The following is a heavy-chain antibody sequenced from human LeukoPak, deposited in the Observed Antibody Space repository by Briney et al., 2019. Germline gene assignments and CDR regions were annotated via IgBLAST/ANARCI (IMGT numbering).Heavy chain of an antibody. V-gene: IGHV3-21*01. J-gene: IGHJ4*02. CDR1: GFTFSSYS. CDR3: ASSGSYRFDY. D-gene: IGHD1-26*01. Sequence: GGSLRLSCVASGFTFSSYSMNWVRQAPGKGLEWVSSISSGSDHIYYADSVRGRFTISRDNAKNSLYLQMNSLRDEDTAVYYCASSGSYRFDYWGQGTLVTVSS. CDR2: ISSGSDHI.